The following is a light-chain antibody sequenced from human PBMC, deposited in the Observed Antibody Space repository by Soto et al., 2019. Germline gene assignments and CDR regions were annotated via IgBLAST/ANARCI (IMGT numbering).Light chain of an antibody. CDR1: QSISTW. J-gene: IGKJ1*01. CDR3: QQYNSYSGAWT. V-gene: IGKV1-5*03. Sequence: DIQMTQYHSTLSSSVVYRLTITCRSSQSISTWLALYQQEPGKAPKLLIHKASSLQSGVPSRFSGSGSGTDFTLTISSLQPDDFATYYCQQYNSYSGAWTFGQGTKVDIK. CDR2: KAS.